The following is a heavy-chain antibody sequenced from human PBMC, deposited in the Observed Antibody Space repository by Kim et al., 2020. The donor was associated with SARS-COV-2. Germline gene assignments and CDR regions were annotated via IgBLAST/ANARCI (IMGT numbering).Heavy chain of an antibody. D-gene: IGHD4-17*01. CDR3: ARDPRTDYGGNSALGWYFDL. CDR2: ISSSSSYT. CDR1: GFTFSDYY. J-gene: IGHJ2*01. Sequence: GGSLRLSCAASGFTFSDYYMSWIRQAPGKGLEWVSYISSSSSYTNYADSVKGRFTISRDNAKNSLYLQMNSLRAEDTAVYYCARDPRTDYGGNSALGWYFDLWGRGTLVTVSS. V-gene: IGHV3-11*06.